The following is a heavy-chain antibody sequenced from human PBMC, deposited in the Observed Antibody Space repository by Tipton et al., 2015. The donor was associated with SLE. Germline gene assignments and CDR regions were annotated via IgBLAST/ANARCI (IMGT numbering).Heavy chain of an antibody. CDR2: IKSKTDAGTT. V-gene: IGHV3-15*01. CDR3: TTELVVVVAAIRYYFDY. J-gene: IGHJ4*02. CDR1: GFTFRNAW. Sequence: SLRLSCAASGFTFRNAWMSWVRQAPGKGLEWVGLIKSKTDAGTTDYAAPVKGRFTISRDDSKNTLYLQMNSLRTEDTAVYYCTTELVVVVAAIRYYFDYWGQGTLVTVSS. D-gene: IGHD2-15*01.